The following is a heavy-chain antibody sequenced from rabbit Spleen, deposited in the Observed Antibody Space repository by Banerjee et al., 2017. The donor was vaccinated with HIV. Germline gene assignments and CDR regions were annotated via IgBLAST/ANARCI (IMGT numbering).Heavy chain of an antibody. CDR3: ARDPNYASGHYIYSF. CDR1: GFSFTSGYD. V-gene: IGHV1S45*01. D-gene: IGHD1-1*01. Sequence: QEQLVESGGGLVQPGGSLKLSCTASGFSFTSGYDMCWVRQATGKGLEWIGTIWTGSTSITWYANWALGRFTISKTSSTTVTLQLNSLTAADTATYFCARDPNYASGHYIYSFWGPGTLVTVS. CDR2: IWTGSTSIT. J-gene: IGHJ4*01.